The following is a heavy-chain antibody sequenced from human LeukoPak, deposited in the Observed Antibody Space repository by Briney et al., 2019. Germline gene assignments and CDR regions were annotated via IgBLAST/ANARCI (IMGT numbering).Heavy chain of an antibody. J-gene: IGHJ4*02. D-gene: IGHD2-2*01. V-gene: IGHV1-18*01. CDR3: ARDGTSTDDY. CDR2: ISGNNDNP. CDR1: GYTFSNFG. Sequence: GSVKVSCKASGYTFSNFGINWVRQAPGQGLEWIAWISGNNDNPNYGQKFQGRFTVTTDSSTSTAYMELRNLRSDDTAVYYCARDGTSTDDYWGQGALVTVS.